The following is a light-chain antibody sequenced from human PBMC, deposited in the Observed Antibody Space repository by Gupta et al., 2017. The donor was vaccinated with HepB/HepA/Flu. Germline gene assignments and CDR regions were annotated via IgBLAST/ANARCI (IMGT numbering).Light chain of an antibody. J-gene: IGLJ2*01. CDR1: SSNIGRTN. Sequence: QSVLSQPPSASGTPGQRVTISCFGSSSNIGRTNVNWYQQLPGTAPKLLIYYNDQQPSGVPDRFSASKSGTSASLVISGLQSEDEADYFCAAWDDSLKDVLFGGGTKLTVL. CDR2: YND. CDR3: AAWDDSLKDVL. V-gene: IGLV1-44*01.